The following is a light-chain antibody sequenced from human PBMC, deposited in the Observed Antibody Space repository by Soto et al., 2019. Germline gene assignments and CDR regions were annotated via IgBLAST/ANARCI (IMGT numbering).Light chain of an antibody. CDR1: SSNIGNNH. CDR3: GSCDRSLRVWV. Sequence: QSVLTQPPSVSAAPGQKVTVSCSGSSSNIGNNHVSWYQHLPGTAPKVLIYDNNKRPSGIPNRFSGSKSATSATLDITGLQTGDEADYYCGSCDRSLRVWVFGGGTKLTVL. CDR2: DNN. J-gene: IGLJ3*02. V-gene: IGLV1-51*01.